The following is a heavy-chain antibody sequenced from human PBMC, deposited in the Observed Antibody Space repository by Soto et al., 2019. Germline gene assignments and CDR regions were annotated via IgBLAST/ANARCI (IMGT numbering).Heavy chain of an antibody. CDR3: AGGLTGEGVY. V-gene: IGHV4-59*02. J-gene: IGHJ4*02. CDR1: GDSVYSYY. Sequence: PSETPSLTCTVCGDSVYSYYGSWIRQTPGKGLEWIGYIYYSGSTNYNPSLTSRVTITVDTSKNQFSLKLRSVTAADTAMYYCAGGLTGEGVYWGQGTLVTVSS. CDR2: IYYSGST. D-gene: IGHD1-20*01.